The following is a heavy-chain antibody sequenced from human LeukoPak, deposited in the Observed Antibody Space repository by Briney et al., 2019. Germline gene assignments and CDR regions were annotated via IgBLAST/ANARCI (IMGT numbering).Heavy chain of an antibody. Sequence: SVKVSCKASGGTFSSYAISWVRQAPGQGLEWMGGIIPIFGTANYAQKFRGRATITADESTSTAYMELSSLRSEDTAVYYCARIAGSYYESYYFDYWGQGTLVTVSS. J-gene: IGHJ4*02. CDR3: ARIAGSYYESYYFDY. CDR2: IIPIFGTA. CDR1: GGTFSSYA. D-gene: IGHD1-26*01. V-gene: IGHV1-69*13.